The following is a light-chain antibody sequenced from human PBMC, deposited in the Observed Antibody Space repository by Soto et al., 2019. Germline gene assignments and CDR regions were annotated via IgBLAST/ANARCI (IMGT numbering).Light chain of an antibody. J-gene: IGKJ1*01. CDR3: QQYNTFWT. Sequence: DIQMTQNNSTLSATAGDRVTITCRASQSISSWLAWYQHKPGKAPKLLIYDASNLDSGVPSRFSGSGSGTEFSLTISNLQPDDFATYYCQQYNTFWTFGPGTKVDIK. CDR2: DAS. V-gene: IGKV1-5*01. CDR1: QSISSW.